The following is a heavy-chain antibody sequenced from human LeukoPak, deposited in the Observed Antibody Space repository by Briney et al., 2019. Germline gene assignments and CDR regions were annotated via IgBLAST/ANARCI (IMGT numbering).Heavy chain of an antibody. V-gene: IGHV3-21*01. D-gene: IGHD3-9*01. CDR1: GFTFSSYS. Sequence: GGSPRLSCAASGFTFSSYSMNWVRQAPGKGLEWVSSISSSSSYIYYADSVKGRFTISRDNAKNSLYLQMNSLRAEDTAVYYCAVLRYFDWLPEYDYWGQGTLVTVSS. J-gene: IGHJ4*02. CDR3: AVLRYFDWLPEYDY. CDR2: ISSSSSYI.